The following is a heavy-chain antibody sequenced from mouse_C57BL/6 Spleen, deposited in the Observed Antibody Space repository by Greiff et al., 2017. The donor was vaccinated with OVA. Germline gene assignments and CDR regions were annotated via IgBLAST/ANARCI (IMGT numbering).Heavy chain of an antibody. CDR3: ARRGDYDSAGFAY. J-gene: IGHJ3*01. Sequence: EVQLQQSGPELVKPGASVKISCKASGYSFTDYYMNWVKQSNGQSLEWIGVINPNYGTTSYNQKFKGKATLTVDQSSSTAYMQLNSLTSEDSAVYYGARRGDYDSAGFAYWGQGTLVTVSA. CDR2: INPNYGTT. CDR1: GYSFTDYY. V-gene: IGHV1-39*01. D-gene: IGHD2-4*01.